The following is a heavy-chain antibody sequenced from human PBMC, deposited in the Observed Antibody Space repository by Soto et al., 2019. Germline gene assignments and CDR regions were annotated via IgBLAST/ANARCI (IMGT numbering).Heavy chain of an antibody. J-gene: IGHJ4*02. CDR3: ARDDYTYGVY. D-gene: IGHD2-2*02. CDR1: GFSFRDYF. CDR2: IGPYGNTI. Sequence: GGSLRLSCAASGFSFRDYFMSWIRQAPGKGLEWVSYIGPYGNTIYYADSVKGRFTISRDDATNSLYLHMHSLRTDDTAVYYCARDDYTYGVYWGQGTPVTVSS. V-gene: IGHV3-11*01.